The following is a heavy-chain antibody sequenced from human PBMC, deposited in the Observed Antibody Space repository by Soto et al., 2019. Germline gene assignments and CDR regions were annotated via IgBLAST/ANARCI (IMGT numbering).Heavy chain of an antibody. CDR1: GFSLSTSGVG. J-gene: IGHJ2*01. D-gene: IGHD4-17*01. Sequence: QITLKESGPPLVKPTQTLTLTCTFSGFSLSTSGVGVGWIRQPPGKALEWLALIYWDDEKRYIPSLKSRLTITKDTSKNQVVLTMTNMDPVDTATYYCARTGTWTTAPHWYFDLWGRGTLVTVSS. CDR2: IYWDDEK. CDR3: ARTGTWTTAPHWYFDL. V-gene: IGHV2-5*02.